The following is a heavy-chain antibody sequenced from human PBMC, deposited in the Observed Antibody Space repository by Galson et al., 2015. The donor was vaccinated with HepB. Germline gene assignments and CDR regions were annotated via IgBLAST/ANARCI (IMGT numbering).Heavy chain of an antibody. CDR2: FDPEDGET. J-gene: IGHJ6*02. Sequence: SVKVSCKVSGYTLTELPMHWVRQAPGKGLEWMGGFDPEDGETIYAQKFQGRVTMTEDTSTDTAYMELSSLRSEDTALYYCATAGLPAARAHYYYGMDVWGQGTTVTVSS. V-gene: IGHV1-24*01. CDR1: GYTLTELP. D-gene: IGHD2-2*01. CDR3: ATAGLPAARAHYYYGMDV.